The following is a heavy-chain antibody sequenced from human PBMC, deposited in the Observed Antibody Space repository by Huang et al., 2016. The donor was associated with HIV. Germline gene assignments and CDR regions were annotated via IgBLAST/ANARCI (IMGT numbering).Heavy chain of an antibody. Sequence: VQLVQSGAEVKKPGQSLKISCEASGYTSSIYWIASVRQIPGQGLEWMRRLYVSKSDNRNIRSLRGEVPFSADKSLTTAYLQWNSLMASDTSIYYCARLRTPRGSYSAGDFDIWGQGTMVTVSS. CDR2: LYVSKSDN. J-gene: IGHJ3*02. CDR1: GYTSSIYW. V-gene: IGHV5-51*01. CDR3: ARLRTPRGSYSAGDFDI. D-gene: IGHD1-26*01.